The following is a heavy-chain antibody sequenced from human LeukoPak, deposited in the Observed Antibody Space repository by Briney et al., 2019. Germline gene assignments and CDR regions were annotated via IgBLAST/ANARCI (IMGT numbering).Heavy chain of an antibody. CDR2: ISYDGSNK. CDR1: GFTFSVYS. D-gene: IGHD3-22*01. J-gene: IGHJ4*02. CDR3: ARDEYYDSSGYLGY. V-gene: IGHV3-30*03. Sequence: PGGSLRLSCAASGFTFSVYSMNWVRQAPGKGLEWVAVISYDGSNKYYADSVKGRFTISRDNSKNTLYLQMNSLRAEDTAVYYCARDEYYDSSGYLGYWGQGTLVTVSS.